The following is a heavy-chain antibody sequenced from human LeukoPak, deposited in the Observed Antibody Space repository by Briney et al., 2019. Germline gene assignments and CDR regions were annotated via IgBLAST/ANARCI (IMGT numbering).Heavy chain of an antibody. CDR3: ASNNHRDGYSYGDYYFEY. CDR2: IYYSGST. Sequence: SETLSLTCIVSGGSISSNSYYWGCIRQPPGKGLEWIGSIYYSGSTYYNPSLKSRVTISVDTSKNQFSLKLRSVTAADTAVYYCASNNHRDGYSYGDYYFEYWGKRTLVTVSS. V-gene: IGHV4-39*07. D-gene: IGHD5-18*01. J-gene: IGHJ4*02. CDR1: GGSISSNSYY.